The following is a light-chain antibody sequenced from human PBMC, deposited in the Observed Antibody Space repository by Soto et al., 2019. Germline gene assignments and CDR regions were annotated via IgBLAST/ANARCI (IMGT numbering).Light chain of an antibody. CDR3: QKYNSALFT. CDR2: AAS. Sequence: DIQMTQSPSSLSASVGDRVTITCRASQGISNYLAWYQQKPGKVPKLLIYAASTLQSGVPSRFSGSGSGTDFTLTISSLPPEDLAAYYCQKYNSALFTFGPGAKVYIK. V-gene: IGKV1-27*01. J-gene: IGKJ3*01. CDR1: QGISNY.